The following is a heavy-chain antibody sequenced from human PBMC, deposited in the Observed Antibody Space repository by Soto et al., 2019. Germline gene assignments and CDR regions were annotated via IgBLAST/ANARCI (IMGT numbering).Heavy chain of an antibody. V-gene: IGHV3-74*01. D-gene: IGHD3-16*02. J-gene: IGHJ4*02. CDR3: AHISSYICTT. CDR2: INSDGSST. Sequence: GGSLRLSCAASGFTFSSYWMHWVRQAPGKGLVWVSGINSDGSSTSYADSVKGRFTISRDNAKNTLYLQMNSLRAEDKAVYYWAHISSYICTTWGQGTRFTSPQ. CDR1: GFTFSSYW.